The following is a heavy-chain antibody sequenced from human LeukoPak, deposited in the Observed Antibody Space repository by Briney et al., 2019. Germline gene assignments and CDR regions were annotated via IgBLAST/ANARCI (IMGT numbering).Heavy chain of an antibody. Sequence: PGGSLRLSCAASGFRFSSYAMSWVRQAPGKGLEWVSAISGSGGSTYYADSVKGRFTISRDNSKNTLYLQMNSLRAEDTAVYYCAKDLYYDILTGYNDYWGQGTLVTVSS. V-gene: IGHV3-23*01. CDR1: GFRFSSYA. J-gene: IGHJ4*02. CDR2: ISGSGGST. CDR3: AKDLYYDILTGYNDY. D-gene: IGHD3-9*01.